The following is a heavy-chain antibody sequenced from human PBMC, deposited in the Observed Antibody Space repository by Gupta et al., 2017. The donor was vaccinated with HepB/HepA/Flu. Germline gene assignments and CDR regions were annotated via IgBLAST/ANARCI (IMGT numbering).Heavy chain of an antibody. Sequence: QVQLVESGGGVVQPGRSLRLSCAASGFTFSSYGMHWVRQAPGKGLEWVAVISYDGSNKYYADSVKGRFTISRDNSKNTLYLQMNSLRAEDTAVYYCAKDRWEYSSLFFDYWGQGTLVTVSS. J-gene: IGHJ4*02. CDR3: AKDRWEYSSLFFDY. V-gene: IGHV3-30*18. D-gene: IGHD6-6*01. CDR2: ISYDGSNK. CDR1: GFTFSSYG.